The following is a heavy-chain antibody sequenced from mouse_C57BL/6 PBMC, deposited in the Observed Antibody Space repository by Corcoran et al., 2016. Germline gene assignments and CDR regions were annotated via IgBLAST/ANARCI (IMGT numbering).Heavy chain of an antibody. CDR1: GFSLSTSGMG. V-gene: IGHV8-12*01. D-gene: IGHD2-1*01. CDR2: IYWDDDK. Sequence: QVTLKESGPGILQSSQTLSLTCSFSGFSLSTSGMGVSWIRQPSGKGLEWLAHIYWDDDKRYNPSLKSRLTISKDTSRNQVFLKITSVDTADTATYYCARSEGNYVGVWFAYWGQGTLVTVSA. J-gene: IGHJ3*01. CDR3: ARSEGNYVGVWFAY.